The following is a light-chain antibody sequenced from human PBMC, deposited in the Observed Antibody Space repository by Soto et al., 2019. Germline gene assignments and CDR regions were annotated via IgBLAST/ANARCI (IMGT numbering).Light chain of an antibody. CDR1: QGIGND. J-gene: IGKJ2*01. Sequence: DIQMTQSPSSLSASVGDRVTITCRASQGIGNDLGWYQQKPGKAPKRLIYGASNLQSGVPSRFSGSRSGTEFTLSISSLQPEDCATYFCLQHNNYPYTFGQGTKLEIK. CDR2: GAS. CDR3: LQHNNYPYT. V-gene: IGKV1-17*01.